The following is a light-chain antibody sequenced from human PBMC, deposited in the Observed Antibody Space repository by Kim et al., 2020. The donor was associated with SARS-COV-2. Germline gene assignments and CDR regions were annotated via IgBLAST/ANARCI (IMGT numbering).Light chain of an antibody. CDR1: KLGDKY. CDR2: QDS. CDR3: QAWDSSTAS. V-gene: IGLV3-1*01. J-gene: IGLJ2*01. Sequence: VSPGQTASITCSGDKLGDKYACWYQQKPGQSPVLVIYQDSKRPSGITERFSCSNSGNTATLTISGTKAMDEADYYCQAWDSSTASFGGGTKLTVL.